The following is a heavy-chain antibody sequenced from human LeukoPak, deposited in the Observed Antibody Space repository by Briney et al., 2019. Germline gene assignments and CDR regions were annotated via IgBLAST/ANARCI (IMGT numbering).Heavy chain of an antibody. V-gene: IGHV3-48*04. CDR3: ARAGVATWMDFDY. D-gene: IGHD5-12*01. Sequence: GGSLRLSCEASGFTFSTYGMSWVRQAPGKGLEWVSYISSSGSTIYYADSVKGRFTISRDNAKNSLYLQMNSLRAEDTAVYYCARAGVATWMDFDYWGQGTLVTVSS. CDR2: ISSSGSTI. CDR1: GFTFSTYG. J-gene: IGHJ4*02.